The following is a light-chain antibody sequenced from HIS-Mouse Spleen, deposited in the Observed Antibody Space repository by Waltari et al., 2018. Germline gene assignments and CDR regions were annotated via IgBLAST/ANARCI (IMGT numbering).Light chain of an antibody. Sequence: QSALTQPRSVSGSPGQSVTISCTGTSSDVGCYNSVSWYQQHPGKAPKLMIYDVSKRPSGVPDRFSGSKSGNTASLTISGLQAEDEADYYCCSYAGSYTWVFGGGTKLTVL. J-gene: IGLJ3*02. V-gene: IGLV2-11*01. CDR2: DVS. CDR1: SSDVGCYNS. CDR3: CSYAGSYTWV.